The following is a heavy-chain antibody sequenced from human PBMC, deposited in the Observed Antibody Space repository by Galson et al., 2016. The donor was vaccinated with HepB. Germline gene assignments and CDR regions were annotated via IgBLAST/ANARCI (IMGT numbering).Heavy chain of an antibody. CDR3: ARDAVAVAGTLHFYFYGMDV. Sequence: SVKVSCKASGGTFSSYAFSWVRQAPGQGLEWMGRIVPILGMSNNAQKFQGRVTITADKSTSTAYMELSSLRSEDTAVYYCARDAVAVAGTLHFYFYGMDVWGQGTTVTVSS. V-gene: IGHV1-69*04. CDR1: GGTFSSYA. D-gene: IGHD6-19*01. CDR2: IVPILGMS. J-gene: IGHJ6*02.